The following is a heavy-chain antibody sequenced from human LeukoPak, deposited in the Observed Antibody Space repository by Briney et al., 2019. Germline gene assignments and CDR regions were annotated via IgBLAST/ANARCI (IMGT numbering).Heavy chain of an antibody. CDR2: IYYSEST. D-gene: IGHD3-3*01. CDR1: GGSISSGDYY. J-gene: IGHJ4*02. CDR3: AREKVWSGYYTPVYFDY. V-gene: IGHV4-30-4*01. Sequence: SETLSLTCTVSGGSISSGDYYWRWLRQPLGKGPEWTGYIYYSESTYYNPALKRRVTNAVATAKNQFSLKLSSVTAADTAEYYCAREKVWSGYYTPVYFDYWGQGTLVTVSS.